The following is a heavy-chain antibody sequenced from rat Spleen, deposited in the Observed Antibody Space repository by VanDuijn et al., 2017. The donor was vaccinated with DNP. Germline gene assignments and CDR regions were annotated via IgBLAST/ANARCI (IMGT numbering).Heavy chain of an antibody. CDR1: GFTFSDYA. D-gene: IGHD1-1*01. J-gene: IGHJ3*01. CDR2: ISYEGSST. V-gene: IGHV5-22*01. Sequence: EVQLVESGGGLVQPGRSLKLSCAASGFTFSDYAMAWVRQAPKKGLEWVASISYEGSSTYHGDSVKGRFNISRDNAQNTLNLQMNSLRSEDTATYYCTRAYYYSDPFDYWGQGTLVTVSS. CDR3: TRAYYYSDPFDY.